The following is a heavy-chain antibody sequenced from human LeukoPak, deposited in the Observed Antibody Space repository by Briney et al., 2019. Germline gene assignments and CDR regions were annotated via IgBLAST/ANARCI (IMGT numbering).Heavy chain of an antibody. D-gene: IGHD2-2*02. CDR1: GFTFSSYW. CDR3: ARVYHEAFDY. Sequence: PGGSLRLSCAASGFTFSSYWMHWVRQAPGKGLVWVSCINSDGSSTSYADSVKGRFTISRDNAKNTLYLQMNSLRAEDTAVYYCARVYHEAFDYWGQGTLVTVSS. V-gene: IGHV3-74*01. CDR2: INSDGSST. J-gene: IGHJ4*02.